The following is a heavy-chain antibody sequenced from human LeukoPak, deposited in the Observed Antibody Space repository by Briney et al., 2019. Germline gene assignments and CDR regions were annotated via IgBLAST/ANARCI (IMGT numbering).Heavy chain of an antibody. CDR3: ARGLQLWGRGFGYYYYYMDV. CDR2: INHSGST. CDR1: GGSFSGYY. J-gene: IGHJ6*03. Sequence: SETLSLTCAVYGGSFSGYYWSRIRQPPGKGLEWIGEINHSGSTNYNPSLKGRVTISVDTSKNQFSLKLSSVTAADTAVYYCARGLQLWGRGFGYYYYYMDVWGKGTTVTVSS. V-gene: IGHV4-34*01. D-gene: IGHD5-18*01.